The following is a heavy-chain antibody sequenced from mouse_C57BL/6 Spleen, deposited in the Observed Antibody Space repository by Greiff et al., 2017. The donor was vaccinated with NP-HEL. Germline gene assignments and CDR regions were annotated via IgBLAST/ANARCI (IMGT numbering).Heavy chain of an antibody. V-gene: IGHV1-76*01. CDR2: IYLGGVNP. CDR3: ARGGDLYAMDY. J-gene: IGHJ4*01. D-gene: IGHD1-1*02. CDR1: GYTFTDYY. Sequence: VQLQQSGAELVRPGASVKLSCKASGYTFTDYYINWVKQRPGQGLEWIARIYLGGVNPYSNEKFKGKATLTAEKSSGTAYMQLSSLTSEDSAVYFCARGGDLYAMDYWGQGTSVTVSS.